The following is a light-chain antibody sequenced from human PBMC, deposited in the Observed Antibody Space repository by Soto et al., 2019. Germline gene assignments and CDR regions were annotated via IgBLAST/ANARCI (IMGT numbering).Light chain of an antibody. CDR2: GAS. J-gene: IGKJ4*01. CDR3: QQFQKWPLT. CDR1: ESANSN. V-gene: IGKV3-15*01. Sequence: EIVMTQSPATVSVSPGERATLSCRASESANSNLAWYQQKPGQAPMLLIYGASTRATGIPARFSGSGSGTEFTLTISSLQSEDFAVYYCQQFQKWPLTFGGGTNVEIK.